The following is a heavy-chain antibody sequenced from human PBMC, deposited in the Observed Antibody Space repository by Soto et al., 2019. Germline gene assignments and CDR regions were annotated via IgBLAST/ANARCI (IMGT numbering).Heavy chain of an antibody. CDR1: GFTFSNYD. Sequence: QVQLVESGGGVVQPGRSLRLSCAASGFTFSNYDMHWVRQAPGKGLEWVAGISYDGSNRYYADSVKGRFTISRDISKNTLYLQMNSLRLEDTAVYYCAFIPPTTVDYWGQGTLVTVFS. CDR2: ISYDGSNR. D-gene: IGHD4-17*01. V-gene: IGHV3-30*03. CDR3: AFIPPTTVDY. J-gene: IGHJ4*02.